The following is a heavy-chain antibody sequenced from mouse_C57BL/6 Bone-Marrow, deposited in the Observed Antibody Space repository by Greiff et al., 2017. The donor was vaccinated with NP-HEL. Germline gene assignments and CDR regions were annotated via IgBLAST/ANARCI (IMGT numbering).Heavy chain of an antibody. V-gene: IGHV14-4*01. Sequence: VQLQQSGAELVRPGASVKLSCTASGFNIKDDYMHWVKQRPEQGLEWIGWIDPENGDTEYASKFQGKATITADTSSNTAYLQLSSLTSEDTAVYYCTTLLYYDCGGDWAMDYWGQGTSVTVSS. D-gene: IGHD2-4*01. J-gene: IGHJ4*01. CDR2: IDPENGDT. CDR1: GFNIKDDY. CDR3: TTLLYYDCGGDWAMDY.